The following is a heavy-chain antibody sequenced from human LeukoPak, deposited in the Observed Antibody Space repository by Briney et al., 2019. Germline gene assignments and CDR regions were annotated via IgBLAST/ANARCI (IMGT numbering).Heavy chain of an antibody. CDR1: GYTFTGYY. CDR3: ARDLSAGGTNWFDP. D-gene: IGHD3-16*01. Sequence: GASVKVSCKASGYTFTGYYIHWVRQAPGQGLEWMGWINPNSGGPNYAQKFQGRVTMTRDTSISTAYMEMSRLRSDDTAVYYCARDLSAGGTNWFDPWGQGTLVTVSS. CDR2: INPNSGGP. J-gene: IGHJ5*02. V-gene: IGHV1-2*02.